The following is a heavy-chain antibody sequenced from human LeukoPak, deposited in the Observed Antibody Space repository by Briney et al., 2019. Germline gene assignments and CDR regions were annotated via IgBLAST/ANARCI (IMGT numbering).Heavy chain of an antibody. CDR1: XFILSNYW. D-gene: IGHD7-27*01. CDR3: ARGVWAPFDP. J-gene: IGHJ5*02. CDR2: IKQDGSEK. Sequence: GSLRLSXXXXXFILSNYWMNWVRQAPGKGLEWVANIKQDGSEKNYVDSVKGRFSISRDNAKNSLILQMNSLRDEDTAVYYCARGVWAPFDPWGQGTLVSVSS. V-gene: IGHV3-7*01.